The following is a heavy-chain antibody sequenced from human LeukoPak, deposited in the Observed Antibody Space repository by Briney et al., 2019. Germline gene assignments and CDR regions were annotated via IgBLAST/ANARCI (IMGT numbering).Heavy chain of an antibody. Sequence: GGSLRLSCAASGFTFSSYSMNWVRQAPGKGLEWVSSISSSSSYIYYADSVKGRFTISRDNAKKSMYLQMNSLRAEDTAVYYCAGRDAYSGSYRWENYWGQGTLVTVSS. CDR3: AGRDAYSGSYRWENY. V-gene: IGHV3-21*01. CDR2: ISSSSSYI. D-gene: IGHD1-26*01. J-gene: IGHJ4*02. CDR1: GFTFSSYS.